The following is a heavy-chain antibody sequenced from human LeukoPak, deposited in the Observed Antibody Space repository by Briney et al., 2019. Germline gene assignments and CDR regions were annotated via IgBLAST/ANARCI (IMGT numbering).Heavy chain of an antibody. Sequence: SVKVSCKASGGTFSSYAISWVRQAPGQGLEWMGRIIPILGIANYAQKFQGRVTISRDTSASTAYMELSSLRSEDTAVYYCARDIGPLDIWGQGTMVTVSS. D-gene: IGHD3-16*01. CDR2: IIPILGIA. CDR1: GGTFSSYA. J-gene: IGHJ3*02. CDR3: ARDIGPLDI. V-gene: IGHV1-69*04.